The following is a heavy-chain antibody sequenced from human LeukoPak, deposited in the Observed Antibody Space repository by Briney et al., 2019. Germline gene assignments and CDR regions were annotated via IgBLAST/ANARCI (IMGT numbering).Heavy chain of an antibody. D-gene: IGHD5-12*01. CDR3: TRGATD. CDR2: IYSDVSST. CDR1: GFTFSSYW. Sequence: PGGSLRLSCAGSGFTFSSYWMHWVRQATGKGLVWVSRIYSDVSSTSYADSVKGRFTISRDNAKNTLYLQMNSLRAEDTAVYYCTRGATDWGQGTLVTVSS. V-gene: IGHV3-74*01. J-gene: IGHJ4*02.